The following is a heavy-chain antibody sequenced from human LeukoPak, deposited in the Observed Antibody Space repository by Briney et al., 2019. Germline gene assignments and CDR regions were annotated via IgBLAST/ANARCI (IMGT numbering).Heavy chain of an antibody. CDR2: IYYSGST. Sequence: SEPLSLTCIVSGGSISSGSNYWGWIRQPPGKGLEWIGSIYYSGSTYYNPSLKSRVTISVDTSKNQFSLKLSSVTAADTAVYYCARDVNYYDSSGYPLPWGQGTLVTVSS. D-gene: IGHD3-22*01. CDR3: ARDVNYYDSSGYPLP. CDR1: GGSISSGSNY. V-gene: IGHV4-39*02. J-gene: IGHJ5*02.